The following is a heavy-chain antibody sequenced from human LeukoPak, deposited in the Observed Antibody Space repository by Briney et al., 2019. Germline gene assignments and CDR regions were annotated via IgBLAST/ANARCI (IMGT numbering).Heavy chain of an antibody. CDR3: ARTLGSWHNWFDP. J-gene: IGHJ5*02. V-gene: IGHV1-18*01. CDR2: ISAYNGNT. CDR1: GYTFTSDG. D-gene: IGHD6-13*01. Sequence: GAPVMVSCKASGYTFTSDGISWVRQAPGQGLEWMGWISAYNGNTNYAQKLQGRVTMTTDTSTSTAYMELRSLRSDDTAVYYCARTLGSWHNWFDPWGQGTLVTVSS.